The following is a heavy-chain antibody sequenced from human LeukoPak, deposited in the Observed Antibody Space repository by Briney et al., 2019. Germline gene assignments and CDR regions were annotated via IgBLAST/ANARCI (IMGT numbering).Heavy chain of an antibody. CDR1: GRPISIFY. V-gene: IGHV4-4*07. Sequence: SEPLSLPCTLCGRPISIFYGRWIRQPGGKALEWIGRIYTRGSTKYNPSLKRRVTISVRQSKQQLSLKMNSVSGADPGVLFWARDRGGVGGNFDCWGQGTLVTVSS. D-gene: IGHD1-26*01. J-gene: IGHJ4*02. CDR2: IYTRGST. CDR3: ARDRGGVGGNFDC.